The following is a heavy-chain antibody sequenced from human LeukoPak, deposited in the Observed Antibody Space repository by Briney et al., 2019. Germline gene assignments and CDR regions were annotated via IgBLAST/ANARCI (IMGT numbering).Heavy chain of an antibody. Sequence: ASVKVSCKASGYTFTSYGISWVRQAPGQGLEWMGWISAYNGNTNYAQKLQGRVTMTRNTSISTAYMELSSLRSEDTAVYYCARGDDSSGYYRYWGQGTLVTVSS. V-gene: IGHV1-18*01. CDR2: ISAYNGNT. J-gene: IGHJ4*02. D-gene: IGHD3-22*01. CDR3: ARGDDSSGYYRY. CDR1: GYTFTSYG.